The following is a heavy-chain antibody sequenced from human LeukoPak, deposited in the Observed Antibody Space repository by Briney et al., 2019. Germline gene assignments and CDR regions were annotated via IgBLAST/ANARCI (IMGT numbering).Heavy chain of an antibody. D-gene: IGHD3-16*01. V-gene: IGHV3-21*01. CDR3: ARDPPSRGTRYFDY. J-gene: IGHJ4*02. CDR1: GFTFSTYN. Sequence: PGGSLRLSCAASGFTFSTYNMNWVRQAPGKGLEWVSSISSSSSYIYYAASLKGRFTVSRDNAKNSQYLQMNSLRAEDTAVYYCARDPPSRGTRYFDYWGQGTLVTVSS. CDR2: ISSSSSYI.